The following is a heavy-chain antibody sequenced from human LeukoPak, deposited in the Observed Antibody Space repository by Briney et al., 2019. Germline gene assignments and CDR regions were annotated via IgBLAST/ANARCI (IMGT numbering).Heavy chain of an antibody. CDR3: AKDQTPYY. J-gene: IGHJ4*02. CDR1: RFTFSSYS. CDR2: ISGSGDST. Sequence: GGSLRLSCAASRFTFSSYSMNWVRQAPGKGLEWVSGISGSGDSTYYADSVKGRFTISRDNSKNTLHLQMNSLRAEDTAVYYCAKDQTPYYWGQGALVTVSS. V-gene: IGHV3-23*01.